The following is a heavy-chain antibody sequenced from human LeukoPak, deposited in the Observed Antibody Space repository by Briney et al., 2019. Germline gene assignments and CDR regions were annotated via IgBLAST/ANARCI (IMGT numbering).Heavy chain of an antibody. CDR3: AREEGDGYKNP. Sequence: ASVTVSFKASGYTFTNYAMHWVRQAPGQRLEWMGWINAGNGNTKYSQKVQGRVTITRDTSASTAYMELSSLRSEDTAVYYCAREEGDGYKNPWGQGTLVTVSS. J-gene: IGHJ5*02. CDR1: GYTFTNYA. D-gene: IGHD5-24*01. V-gene: IGHV1-3*01. CDR2: INAGNGNT.